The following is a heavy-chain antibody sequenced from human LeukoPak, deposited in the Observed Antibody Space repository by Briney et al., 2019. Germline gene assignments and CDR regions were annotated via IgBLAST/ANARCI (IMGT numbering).Heavy chain of an antibody. Sequence: SETLSLTCTVSGGSISSGGYCWSWIRQHPGKGLEWIGYIYYSGSTYYNPSLKSRVTISVDTSKNQFSLKLSSVTAADTAVYYCARTVAATLDYWGQGTLVTVSS. CDR3: ARTVAATLDY. D-gene: IGHD2-15*01. J-gene: IGHJ4*02. V-gene: IGHV4-31*03. CDR1: GGSISSGGYC. CDR2: IYYSGST.